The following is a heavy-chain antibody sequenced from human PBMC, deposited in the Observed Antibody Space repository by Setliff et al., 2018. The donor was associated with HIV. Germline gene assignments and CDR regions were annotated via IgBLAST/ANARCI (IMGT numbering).Heavy chain of an antibody. D-gene: IGHD1-1*01. CDR3: ARRTSNLGMDV. Sequence: PSETLSLTCSVSGTSMSSYYWTWIRQSPGRGLEWIGHVSSSGSTNYNPSLKSRVTISVDTSKNQFSLRLNSVTAADTAVYFCARRTSNLGMDVWGQGTTVTVSS. CDR1: GTSMSSYY. V-gene: IGHV4-59*01. CDR2: VSSSGST. J-gene: IGHJ6*02.